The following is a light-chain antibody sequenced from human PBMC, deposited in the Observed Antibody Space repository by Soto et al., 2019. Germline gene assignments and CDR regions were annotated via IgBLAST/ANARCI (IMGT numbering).Light chain of an antibody. CDR2: EGN. CDR3: CYVAKTQRYV. J-gene: IGLJ1*01. Sequence: QSALTQPASVSGSPVQSITISCTGTSSDVGSYNLVSWYQHRPGTAPKLLIFEGNQRPSGVSNRFSASQSVNTASLTISGLQYEDEAYYSCCYVAKTQRYVFGTGTKLTVL. V-gene: IGLV2-23*01. CDR1: SSDVGSYNL.